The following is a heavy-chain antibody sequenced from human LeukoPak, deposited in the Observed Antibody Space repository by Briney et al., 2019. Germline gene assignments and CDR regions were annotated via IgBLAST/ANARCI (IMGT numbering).Heavy chain of an antibody. D-gene: IGHD3-10*01. Sequence: PGGYLRLSCAASGFTFSTYAMDWDRQAPGKGLEWVSHIGSSSSTIYYADSVKGRFTISRDNAKNSLYLQMNSLRADDTAVYYCARFAAGGAYYYYMDVWGKGTTVTVSS. CDR2: IGSSSSTI. CDR1: GFTFSTYA. J-gene: IGHJ6*03. CDR3: ARFAAGGAYYYYMDV. V-gene: IGHV3-48*01.